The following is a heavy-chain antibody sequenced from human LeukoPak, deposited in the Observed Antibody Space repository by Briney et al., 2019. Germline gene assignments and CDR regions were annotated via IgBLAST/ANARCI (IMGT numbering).Heavy chain of an antibody. Sequence: GRSLRLSCAASGFXFSSYGIHWVRQAPGKGLEWVAVIWYDGSNKYYADSVKGRFTISRDNSKNTLYLQVNSLRAEDTAVYYCARDELAVAKKGFLDSWGQGTLVTVSS. V-gene: IGHV3-33*01. CDR1: GFXFSSYG. CDR2: IWYDGSNK. CDR3: ARDELAVAKKGFLDS. J-gene: IGHJ4*02. D-gene: IGHD6-19*01.